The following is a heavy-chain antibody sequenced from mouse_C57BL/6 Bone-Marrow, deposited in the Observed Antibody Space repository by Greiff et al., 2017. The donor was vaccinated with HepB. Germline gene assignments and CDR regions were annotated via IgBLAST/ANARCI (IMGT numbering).Heavy chain of an antibody. J-gene: IGHJ2*01. D-gene: IGHD2-1*01. CDR3: ARHLLGGNFDY. CDR1: GYTFTDYN. V-gene: IGHV1-18*01. CDR2: INPNNGGT. Sequence: EVKLMESGPELVKPGASVKIPCKASGYTFTDYNMDWVKQSHGKSLEWIGDINPNNGGTIYNQKFKGKATLTVDKSSSTAYMELRSPTSEDTAVYYCARHLLGGNFDYWGQGTTLTVSS.